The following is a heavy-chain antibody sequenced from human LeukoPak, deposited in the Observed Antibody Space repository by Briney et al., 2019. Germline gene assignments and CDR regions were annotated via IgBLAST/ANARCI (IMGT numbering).Heavy chain of an antibody. CDR1: GGSISSYY. D-gene: IGHD1-26*01. V-gene: IGHV4-59*01. Sequence: PSETLSLTCTVSGGSISSYYWSWIRQPPGKGLEWIGYIYYSGSTNYNPSLKSRVTISVDTSKNQFSLKLSSVTAADTAVYYCAVLIMGATPGWFDPWGQGTLVTVSS. CDR2: IYYSGST. CDR3: AVLIMGATPGWFDP. J-gene: IGHJ5*01.